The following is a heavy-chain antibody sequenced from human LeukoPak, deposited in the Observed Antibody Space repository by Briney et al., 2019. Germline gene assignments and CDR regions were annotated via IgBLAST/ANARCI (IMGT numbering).Heavy chain of an antibody. D-gene: IGHD4-17*01. CDR1: GFTFSSYA. Sequence: GSLRLSCAASGFTFSSYAMHWVRQAPGKGLEWVAVISYDGSNKYYADSVKGRFTISRDNSKNTLYLQMNSLRAEDTAVYYCARSDYGDAFDIWGQGTMVTVSS. V-gene: IGHV3-30*04. J-gene: IGHJ3*02. CDR2: ISYDGSNK. CDR3: ARSDYGDAFDI.